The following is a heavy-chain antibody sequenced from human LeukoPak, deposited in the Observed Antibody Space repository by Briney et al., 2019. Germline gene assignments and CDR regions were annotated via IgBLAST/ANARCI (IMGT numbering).Heavy chain of an antibody. Sequence: ASVKVSCKVSGYTLTELSMHWVRQAPGKGLEWMGAFDPEDGETIYAQKFQGRVTMTEDTSTDTAYMELSSLRSEDTAVYYCATDSNYYGSGSVSAFDYWGQGTLVTVSS. CDR3: ATDSNYYGSGSVSAFDY. CDR2: FDPEDGET. V-gene: IGHV1-24*01. CDR1: GYTLTELS. D-gene: IGHD3-10*01. J-gene: IGHJ4*02.